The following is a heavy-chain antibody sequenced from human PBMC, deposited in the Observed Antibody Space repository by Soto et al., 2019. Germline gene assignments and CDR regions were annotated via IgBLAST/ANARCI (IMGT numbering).Heavy chain of an antibody. V-gene: IGHV1-69*01. CDR3: AKDRHSSSWSNSWFDP. D-gene: IGHD6-13*01. CDR1: GGTFSCYS. Sequence: QVQLVQSGAEVKKPGSSVKVSCQASGGTFSCYSISWVRQAPGHGLEWMGGIIPILGTANYAQKFQGRVTITADESTGTAYIEQSSPISDDTAVYYCAKDRHSSSWSNSWFDPWGQGTLVTVSS. CDR2: IIPILGTA. J-gene: IGHJ5*02.